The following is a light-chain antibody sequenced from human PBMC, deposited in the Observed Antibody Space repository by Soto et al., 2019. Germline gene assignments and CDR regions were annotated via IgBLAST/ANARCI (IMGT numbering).Light chain of an antibody. Sequence: DIQMTQSPSSLSASVGDRVTITCRASQGISTYLAWYQQKPGKDPKLLIYAASTLQSGVPSRFSGSGSGTDFTLIISSLQPEDVATYYCQKYNSAPQTFGQGNKVEIK. CDR2: AAS. J-gene: IGKJ1*01. V-gene: IGKV1-27*01. CDR1: QGISTY. CDR3: QKYNSAPQT.